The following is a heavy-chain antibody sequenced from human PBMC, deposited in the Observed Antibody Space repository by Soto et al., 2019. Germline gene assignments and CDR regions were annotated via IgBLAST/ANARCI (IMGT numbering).Heavy chain of an antibody. CDR1: GGTLSNYA. Sequence: QVQLVQSGAEVKKPGSSVKVSCKTSGGTLSNYAISWLRQAPGQGPEWMGSIIPILDTANYAQKFQGRVTITADESTSTVYMELSSLRSEDTAGYYCAREGVDSDVVTSFDYWGQGTLVTVSS. V-gene: IGHV1-69*15. CDR3: AREGVDSDVVTSFDY. J-gene: IGHJ4*02. CDR2: IIPILDTA. D-gene: IGHD2-21*02.